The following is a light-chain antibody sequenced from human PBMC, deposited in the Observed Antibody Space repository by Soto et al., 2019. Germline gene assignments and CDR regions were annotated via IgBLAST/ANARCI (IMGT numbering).Light chain of an antibody. CDR2: GAS. CDR1: PGISTF. CDR3: QGHSTYPRT. Sequence: DIQLTQSPSFLSASVGDTVTITCRASPGISTFLAWYQQKPGKAPKNLIYGASTLQSGVPSRFSGSGSGTAFTLTISSLQPEDFATYYCQGHSTYPRTFGPGTKVEIK. V-gene: IGKV1-9*01. J-gene: IGKJ1*01.